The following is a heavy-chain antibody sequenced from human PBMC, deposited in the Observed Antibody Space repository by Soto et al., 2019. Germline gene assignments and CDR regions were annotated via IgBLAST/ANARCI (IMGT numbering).Heavy chain of an antibody. D-gene: IGHD3-3*02. V-gene: IGHV3-23*01. J-gene: IGHJ4*02. CDR2: ISGSGGST. CDR1: RFTFSGYS. Sequence: EVQLLESGGGLVQPGGSLRLSCAASRFTFSGYSMSWVRQAPGKGLEWVSGISGSGGSTYYADSVNGRFTISRDNSESTLFLQMNSLRAEDTALYYCAKSYGDTWKHYYFDYWGQGTLVNVSS. CDR3: AKSYGDTWKHYYFDY.